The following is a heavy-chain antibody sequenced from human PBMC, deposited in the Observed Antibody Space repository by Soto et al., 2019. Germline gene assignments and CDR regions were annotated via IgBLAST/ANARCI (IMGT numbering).Heavy chain of an antibody. D-gene: IGHD1-26*01. J-gene: IGHJ4*02. V-gene: IGHV3-23*01. Sequence: GGSLRLSCAASGFTFSSYAMSWVRQAPGKGLEWVSAISGSGGSTYYADSVKGRFTISRDNSKNTLYLQMNSLRAEDTAVYYCASQEWSYYNPPFDYWGQGTLVTVS. CDR1: GFTFSSYA. CDR2: ISGSGGST. CDR3: ASQEWSYYNPPFDY.